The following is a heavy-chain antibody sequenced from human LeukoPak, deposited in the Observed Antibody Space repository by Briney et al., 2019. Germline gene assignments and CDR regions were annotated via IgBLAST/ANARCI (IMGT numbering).Heavy chain of an antibody. CDR2: IYYSGST. Sequence: SETLSLTCTVSGGSISSSSYYWGWIRQPPGKGLEWIGSIYYSGSTYYNPSLKSRVTISVDTSKNQFSLKLSSVTAADTAVYYCARQMGSSGWYDYYYYYYMDVWGKGTTVTISS. CDR3: ARQMGSSGWYDYYYYYYMDV. D-gene: IGHD6-19*01. J-gene: IGHJ6*03. CDR1: GGSISSSSYY. V-gene: IGHV4-39*01.